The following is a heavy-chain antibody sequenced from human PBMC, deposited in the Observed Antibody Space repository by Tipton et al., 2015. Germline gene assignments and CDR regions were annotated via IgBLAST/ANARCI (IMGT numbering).Heavy chain of an antibody. V-gene: IGHV3-33*01. CDR3: ARDYGDYVDAYFYYGMDV. Sequence: SLRLSCEASGFTFYRYGMHWVRQAPGKGLEWVAFIWYDGTNKFYADSVKGRFTISRDNFKNTLYLQMNSLRVEDTAVYYCARDYGDYVDAYFYYGMDVWGQGTTVTVSS. CDR1: GFTFYRYG. CDR2: IWYDGTNK. D-gene: IGHD4-17*01. J-gene: IGHJ6*02.